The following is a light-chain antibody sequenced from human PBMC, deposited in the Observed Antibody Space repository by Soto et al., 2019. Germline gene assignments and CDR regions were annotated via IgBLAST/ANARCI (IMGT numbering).Light chain of an antibody. CDR1: QGISSY. V-gene: IGKV1-9*01. CDR3: QQLNSYPPMYT. Sequence: DIQLTQSPSFLSASVGVRVTITCRASQGISSYLAWYQQKPGKAPKLLIYAASTLQSGVPSRFSGSGSGTEFTLTISSLQPEDFATYYCQQLNSYPPMYTFGQGTKLEIK. CDR2: AAS. J-gene: IGKJ2*01.